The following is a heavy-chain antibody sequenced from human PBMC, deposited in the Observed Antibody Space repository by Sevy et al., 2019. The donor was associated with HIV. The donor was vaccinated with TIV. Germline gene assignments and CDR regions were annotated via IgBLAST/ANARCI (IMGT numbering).Heavy chain of an antibody. CDR1: GYSISSGYY. D-gene: IGHD3-22*01. V-gene: IGHV4-38-2*01. J-gene: IGHJ4*02. CDR3: ARARYCDSSAYYYFDY. CDR2: IYHGGST. Sequence: SETLSLTCAVSGYSISSGYYWGWIRQPPGKGLEWIGSIYHGGSTYYNPSLKSRVTISVDTSKNQFSLKLSSVTAADTAVYYCARARYCDSSAYYYFDYWGQGTLVTVSS.